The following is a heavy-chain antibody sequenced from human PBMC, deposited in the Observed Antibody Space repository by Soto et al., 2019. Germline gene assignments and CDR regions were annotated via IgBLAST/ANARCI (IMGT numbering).Heavy chain of an antibody. CDR2: ISWDGGST. CDR1: GFTFDDYT. CDR3: AKDKGIAVAVNYFDY. V-gene: IGHV3-43*01. Sequence: GGSLRLSCAASGFTFDDYTMHSVRQAPGKGLEWVSLISWDGGSTYYADSVKGRFTISRDNSKNSLYLQMNSLRTEDTALYYCAKDKGIAVAVNYFDYWGQGTLVTVSS. D-gene: IGHD6-19*01. J-gene: IGHJ4*02.